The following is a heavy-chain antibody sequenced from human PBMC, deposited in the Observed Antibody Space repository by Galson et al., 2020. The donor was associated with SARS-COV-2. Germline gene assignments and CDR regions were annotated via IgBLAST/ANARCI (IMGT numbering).Heavy chain of an antibody. CDR1: GFSLTTSGVG. Sequence: ESGPTLVKPTQTLTLTCTFSGFSLTTSGVGVGWIRQPPGKALEWLALIYWDDDKRYIPSLKSRITIIKETPKNQVVLTMTNMDPVDTATYFCAHSAPSSLTIFGVVIVKDYFDYWGQGTLVTVSS. D-gene: IGHD3-3*01. CDR2: IYWDDDK. J-gene: IGHJ4*02. V-gene: IGHV2-5*02. CDR3: AHSAPSSLTIFGVVIVKDYFDY.